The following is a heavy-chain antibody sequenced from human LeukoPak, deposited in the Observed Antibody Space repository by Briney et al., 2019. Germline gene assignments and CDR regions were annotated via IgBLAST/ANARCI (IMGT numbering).Heavy chain of an antibody. CDR3: ARVVSRGDSSGYNYFDY. D-gene: IGHD3-22*01. CDR1: GFTFSSYW. CDR2: IKQDGGEK. J-gene: IGHJ4*02. Sequence: GGSLRLSCAASGFTFSSYWMSWVRQAPGKGLEWVAIIKQDGGEKNCVDSVKGRFTISRDNAKNSLYLQMNSLRAEDTAVYYCARVVSRGDSSGYNYFDYWGQGTLATVSS. V-gene: IGHV3-7*03.